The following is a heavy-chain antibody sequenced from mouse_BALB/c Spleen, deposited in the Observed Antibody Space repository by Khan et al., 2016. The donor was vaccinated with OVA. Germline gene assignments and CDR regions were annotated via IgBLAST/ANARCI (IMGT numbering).Heavy chain of an antibody. Sequence: QVQLQQSGAELAGPGASVKMSCKASGYTFTSYSMHWIKQRPGQGLEWIGNINPNNAYTNYNQRFKDKATLTADKSSNTAYMQLSSLTSEDSAVYFCARDFHYYGSRGALDYWGHGTSVTVSS. CDR3: ARDFHYYGSRGALDY. V-gene: IGHV1-4*01. J-gene: IGHJ4*01. CDR2: INPNNAYT. D-gene: IGHD1-1*01. CDR1: GYTFTSYS.